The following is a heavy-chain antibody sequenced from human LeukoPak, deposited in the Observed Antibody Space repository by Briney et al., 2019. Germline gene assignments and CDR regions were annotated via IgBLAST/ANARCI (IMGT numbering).Heavy chain of an antibody. CDR2: ISGSGGST. D-gene: IGHD2-8*01. J-gene: IGHJ4*02. CDR1: GFTFSSYA. Sequence: GGSLRLSCAASGFTFSSYAMSWVRQAPGKGLEWVSAISGSGGSTYYADSVKGRFTVSRDNSKNTLYLHMNSLRAEDTALYYCAKAPDFTDTKHELDYWGQGTLVTVSS. CDR3: AKAPDFTDTKHELDY. V-gene: IGHV3-23*01.